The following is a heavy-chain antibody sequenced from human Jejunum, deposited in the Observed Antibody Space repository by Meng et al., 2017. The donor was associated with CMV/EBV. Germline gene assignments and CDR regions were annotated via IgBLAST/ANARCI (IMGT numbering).Heavy chain of an antibody. CDR1: GFTFPTSA. J-gene: IGHJ4*02. Sequence: GQLVESGGGVVQPGGSLRLFCAASGFTFPTSAIHWVRQAPGKGLQWVAFIDSDGSNDYYTYSVKGRFTISRDNSKNTVFLQMDSLRPEDSAIYYCAKDIDYWGRGTLVTVSS. V-gene: IGHV3-30*02. CDR3: AKDIDY. CDR2: IDSDGSND.